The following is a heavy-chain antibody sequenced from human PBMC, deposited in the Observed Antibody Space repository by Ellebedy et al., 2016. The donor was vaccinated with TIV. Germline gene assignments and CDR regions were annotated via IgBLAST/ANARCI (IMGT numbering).Heavy chain of an antibody. Sequence: ASVKVSXXASGYTFTSYDINWVRQATGQGLEWMGWMNPNSGNTGYAQKFQGRVTMTRNTSISTAYMELSSLRSEDTAVYYCARVGAREYSSSGDFDYWGQGTLVTVSS. CDR1: GYTFTSYD. D-gene: IGHD6-6*01. J-gene: IGHJ4*02. CDR3: ARVGAREYSSSGDFDY. CDR2: MNPNSGNT. V-gene: IGHV1-8*01.